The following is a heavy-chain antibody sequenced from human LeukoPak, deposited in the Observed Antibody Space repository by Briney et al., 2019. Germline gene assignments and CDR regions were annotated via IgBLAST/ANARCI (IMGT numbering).Heavy chain of an antibody. V-gene: IGHV3-30*02. CDR2: IRYDGSNK. D-gene: IGHD2-15*01. Sequence: GGSLRLACAASGFTFSSYGMHWVRQAPGKGLEWVAFIRYDGSNKYYADSGKGRFTISRDNSKNTLYLKMNSLRAEDPAVSYCAKRDVVGYCSGGNCYPFDYWGQGTLVTVSS. CDR1: GFTFSSYG. CDR3: AKRDVVGYCSGGNCYPFDY. J-gene: IGHJ4*02.